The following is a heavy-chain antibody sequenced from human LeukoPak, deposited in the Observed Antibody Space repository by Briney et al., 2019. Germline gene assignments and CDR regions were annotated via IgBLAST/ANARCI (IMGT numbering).Heavy chain of an antibody. CDR3: ARRGILTGLLDY. V-gene: IGHV3-23*01. D-gene: IGHD3-9*01. CDR1: GFTFSSYA. J-gene: IGHJ4*02. CDR2: ISGSGGST. Sequence: GGSLRLSCAASGFTFSSYAMSWVRQAPGKGLEWVSAISGSGGSTYYADSGKGRFTISRDNSKNTLYLQLNSLRAEDTAVYYCARRGILTGLLDYWGQGTLVTVSS.